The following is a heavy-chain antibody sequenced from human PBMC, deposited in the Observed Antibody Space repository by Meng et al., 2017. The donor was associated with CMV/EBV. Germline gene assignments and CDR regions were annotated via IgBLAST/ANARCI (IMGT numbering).Heavy chain of an antibody. CDR1: GGPRIVFD. V-gene: IGHV4-4*07. CDR3: ARWGLYYYDSSGHFDY. D-gene: IGHD3-22*01. J-gene: IGHJ4*02. Sequence: VSGLLQTLMLLSLASMVAGGPRIVFDWSWIRQPAGKGLVGIRRISTRGSTNYNPPLESRVTMSVDTSKNQFSLKLSSVTAADTAVYYCARWGLYYYDSSGHFDYWGQGTLVTVSS. CDR2: ISTRGST.